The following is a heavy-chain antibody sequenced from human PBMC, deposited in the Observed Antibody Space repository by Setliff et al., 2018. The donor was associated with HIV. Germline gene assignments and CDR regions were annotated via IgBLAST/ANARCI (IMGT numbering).Heavy chain of an antibody. D-gene: IGHD6-6*01. V-gene: IGHV4-61*08. CDR1: GGSISSGGYY. Sequence: SETLSLTCTVSGGSISSGGYYWSWIRQHPGKGLEWIGYIYYSGSTYYNPSLKSRVTISVDTSKNQFSLKLSSVTAADTAVYYCARDRGSSYYYYYYMDVWGKGTTVTVSS. CDR2: IYYSGST. J-gene: IGHJ6*03. CDR3: ARDRGSSYYYYYYMDV.